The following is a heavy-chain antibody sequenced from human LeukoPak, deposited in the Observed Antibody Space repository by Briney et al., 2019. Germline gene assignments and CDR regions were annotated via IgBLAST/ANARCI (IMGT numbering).Heavy chain of an antibody. CDR3: ARGHNYYGSGSWIDY. V-gene: IGHV4-59*01. CDR2: IYYSGST. CDR1: GGSISSYY. D-gene: IGHD3-10*01. Sequence: SETLSLTRTVSGGSISSYYWSWIRQPPGKGLEWIGYIYYSGSTNYNPSLKSRVTISVDTSKNQFSLKLSSVTAADTAVYYCARGHNYYGSGSWIDYWGQGTLVTVSS. J-gene: IGHJ4*02.